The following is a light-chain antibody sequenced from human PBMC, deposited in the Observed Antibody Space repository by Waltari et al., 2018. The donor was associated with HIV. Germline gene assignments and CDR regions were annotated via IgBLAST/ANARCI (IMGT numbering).Light chain of an antibody. CDR1: SSDVGGYKY. J-gene: IGLJ1*01. CDR3: CSYTSSITGRV. CDR2: DVT. Sequence: QSALTQPASVSGSPGQSITISCTGTSSDVGGYKYVSWYQQYPGKAPKLFIYDVTNRPSGVSQRLSGSKAGTTTPLTISGLQAEDEAYYYCCSYTSSITGRVFGTGTKVTVL. V-gene: IGLV2-14*03.